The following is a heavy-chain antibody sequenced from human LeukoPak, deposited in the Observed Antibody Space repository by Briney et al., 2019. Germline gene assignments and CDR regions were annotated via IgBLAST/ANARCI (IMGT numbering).Heavy chain of an antibody. CDR2: INHSGST. V-gene: IGHV4-34*01. CDR3: ASRYFDWFSQNYYYYYMDV. J-gene: IGHJ6*03. CDR1: GGSFSGYY. Sequence: TSETLSLTCAVYGGSFSGYYWSWIRQPPGKGLEWIGEINHSGSTNYNPPLKSRVTISVDTSKNQFSLKLSSVTAADTAVYYCASRYFDWFSQNYYYYYMDVWGKGTTVTVSS. D-gene: IGHD3-9*01.